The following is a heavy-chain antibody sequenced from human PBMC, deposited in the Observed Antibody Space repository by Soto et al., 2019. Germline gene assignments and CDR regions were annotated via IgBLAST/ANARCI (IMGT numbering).Heavy chain of an antibody. D-gene: IGHD2-15*01. V-gene: IGHV1-18*01. CDR2: ISVYNGHT. Sequence: QLVQSGGEVRKPGASVKVSCKASGNTFPSYAITWVRQAPGQGLEWMGWISVYNGHTNYAQKFQGRVTMTTDTSTSTAYMELRSLRSDDTAAXXXXXXXXYCSGVSCPYGMDVWGQGTTVTVS. CDR1: GNTFPSYA. J-gene: IGHJ6*02. CDR3: XXXXXYCSGVSCPYGMDV.